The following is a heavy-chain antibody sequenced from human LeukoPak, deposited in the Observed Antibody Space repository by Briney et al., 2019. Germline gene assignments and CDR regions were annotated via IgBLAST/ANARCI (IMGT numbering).Heavy chain of an antibody. CDR2: IYYSGST. CDR1: GGSISDAAYY. CDR3: ARVPAPYAYDTSGYDS. J-gene: IGHJ4*02. Sequence: SETLSLTCTVSGGSISDAAYYWSWIRQHPGEGLKWIGYIYYSGSTSYNPSLKSRVTISVDTSKNQFSLKLTSVTAADTPVYYCARVPAPYAYDTSGYDSWGQGTLVTVSS. D-gene: IGHD3-22*01. V-gene: IGHV4-31*03.